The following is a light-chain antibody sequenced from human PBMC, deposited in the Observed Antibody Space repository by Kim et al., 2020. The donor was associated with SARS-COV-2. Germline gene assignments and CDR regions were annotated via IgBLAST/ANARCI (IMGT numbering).Light chain of an antibody. CDR3: SSYTSSSTPFYV. J-gene: IGLJ1*01. CDR2: DVS. CDR1: SSDVGGYNY. Sequence: QSALTQPASVSGSPGQSITISCTGTSSDVGGYNYVSWYQQHPGNAPKLMIYDVSNRPSGVSNRFSGSKSGNTASLTISGLQAEDEADYYCSSYTSSSTPFYVFGTGTKVTVL. V-gene: IGLV2-14*03.